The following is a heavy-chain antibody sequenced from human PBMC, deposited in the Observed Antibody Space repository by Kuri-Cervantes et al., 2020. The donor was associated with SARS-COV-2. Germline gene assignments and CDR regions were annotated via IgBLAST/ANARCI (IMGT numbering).Heavy chain of an antibody. CDR1: GYTFTSYY. Sequence: ASVKVSCKASGYTFTSYYMHWVRQAPGQGLEWMGIINPSGGSTSYAQKFQGRVTMTRDTSTSTVYMELRSLRSDDTAVYYCARDPDFWSGYYDFDYWGQGTLVTVSS. CDR2: INPSGGST. V-gene: IGHV1-46*01. J-gene: IGHJ4*02. D-gene: IGHD3-3*01. CDR3: ARDPDFWSGYYDFDY.